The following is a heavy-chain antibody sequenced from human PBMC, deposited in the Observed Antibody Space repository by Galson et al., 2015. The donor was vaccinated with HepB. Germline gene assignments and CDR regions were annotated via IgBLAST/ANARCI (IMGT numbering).Heavy chain of an antibody. V-gene: IGHV3-48*03. J-gene: IGHJ4*02. CDR3: ASLMIVVVTAISDY. D-gene: IGHD2-21*02. CDR2: ISSSGSTI. CDR1: GFTFSSYE. Sequence: SLRLSCAASGFTFSSYEMNWVRQAPGKGLEWVSYISSSGSTIYYADSVKGRFTISRDNAKNSLYLQMNSLRAEDTAVYYCASLMIVVVTAISDYWGQGTLVTVSS.